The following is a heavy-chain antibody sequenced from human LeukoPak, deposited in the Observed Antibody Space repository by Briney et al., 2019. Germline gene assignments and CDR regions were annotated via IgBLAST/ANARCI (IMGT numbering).Heavy chain of an antibody. D-gene: IGHD1-7*01. CDR1: GFTFSSYG. CDR3: AKEELSGLFDY. Sequence: PGGSLRLSRAASGFTFSSYGMHWVRQAPGKGPEWVAFVHYDGRDTNYADSVQGRFIISRDNSKYTLYLQMNRLTVDDTGVYYCAKEELSGLFDYWGQGAQVTVSS. V-gene: IGHV3-30*02. CDR2: VHYDGRDT. J-gene: IGHJ4*02.